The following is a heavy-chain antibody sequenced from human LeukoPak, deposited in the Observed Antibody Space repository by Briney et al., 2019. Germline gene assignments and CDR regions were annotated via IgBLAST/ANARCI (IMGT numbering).Heavy chain of an antibody. Sequence: GGSLRLSCAASGFTFSSYSMNWVRQAPGKGLEWVSYISSSSSTIYYADSVKGRFTISRDNAKNSLYLQMNSLRAEDTAVYYCARDRRPHYWNHLDYWGQGTLVTVSS. V-gene: IGHV3-48*01. CDR3: ARDRRPHYWNHLDY. CDR1: GFTFSSYS. D-gene: IGHD1-14*01. J-gene: IGHJ4*02. CDR2: ISSSSSTI.